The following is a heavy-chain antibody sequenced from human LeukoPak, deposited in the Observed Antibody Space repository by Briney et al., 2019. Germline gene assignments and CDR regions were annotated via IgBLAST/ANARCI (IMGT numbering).Heavy chain of an antibody. J-gene: IGHJ5*02. Sequence: QPGGSLRLSCTASGFTFSSYWMSWVRQAPGKGLEWVATIRQDGSEKYYVDSVKGRFTISRDNAKNSLYPQMNSLRAEDTAVYYCAMQPWGHGSGNHWGQGTLVTVSS. CDR3: AMQPWGHGSGNH. CDR1: GFTFSSYW. V-gene: IGHV3-7*01. CDR2: IRQDGSEK. D-gene: IGHD3-10*01.